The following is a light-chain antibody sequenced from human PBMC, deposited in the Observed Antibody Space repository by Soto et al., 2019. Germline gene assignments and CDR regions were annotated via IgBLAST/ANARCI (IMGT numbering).Light chain of an antibody. Sequence: QSVLTQPASVSGSPGQSITISCTGTSSDVGAYNYVSWFQQHPGKAPKLMIYEVTKRPSGVPDRFSGSKSGNTASLTVSGLQAEDEADYYCSSYAGSDNYVFGTGTKLTVL. J-gene: IGLJ1*01. CDR3: SSYAGSDNYV. V-gene: IGLV2-8*01. CDR2: EVT. CDR1: SSDVGAYNY.